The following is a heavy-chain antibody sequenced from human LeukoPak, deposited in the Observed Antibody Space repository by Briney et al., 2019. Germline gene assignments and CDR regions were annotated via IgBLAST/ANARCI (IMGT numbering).Heavy chain of an antibody. J-gene: IGHJ4*02. CDR1: GYSFTSYW. Sequence: GESLKISCKGSGYSFTSYWIGWVRQMPGKGLEWMGIIYPGDSDTRYSPSFQGQVTISADKSISTAYLQWSSLKASDTAMYYCASSGYSYGWSYYFDYWGQGTLVTVSS. V-gene: IGHV5-51*01. CDR3: ASSGYSYGWSYYFDY. D-gene: IGHD5-18*01. CDR2: IYPGDSDT.